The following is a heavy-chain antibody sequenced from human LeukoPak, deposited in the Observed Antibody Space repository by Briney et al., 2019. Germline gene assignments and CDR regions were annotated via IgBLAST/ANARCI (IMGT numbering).Heavy chain of an antibody. D-gene: IGHD6-13*01. CDR3: ARGGLSSSWYAGWFDP. CDR1: GDSISSYY. J-gene: IGHJ5*02. CDR2: IYYSGRST. Sequence: PSETLSLTCTVSGDSISSYYWSWVRQPPGKGLEWVGYIYYSGRSTYYNPSLKSRVTISIDTSKNQFSLKLSSVTAADTAVYYCARGGLSSSWYAGWFDPWGQGTLVTVSS. V-gene: IGHV4-59*01.